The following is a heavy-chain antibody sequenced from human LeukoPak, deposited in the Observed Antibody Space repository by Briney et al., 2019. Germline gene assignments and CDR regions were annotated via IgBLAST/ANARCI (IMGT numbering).Heavy chain of an antibody. Sequence: ASVKVSCKASGYTFTSYDINRVRQATGQGLEWMGWMNPNSGNTGYAQKFQGRVTMTRNTSISTAYMELSSLRSEDTAVYYCARGWVPAAMRTGRTKYYFDYWGQGTLVTVSS. CDR3: ARGWVPAAMRTGRTKYYFDY. V-gene: IGHV1-8*01. CDR1: GYTFTSYD. J-gene: IGHJ4*02. D-gene: IGHD2-2*01. CDR2: MNPNSGNT.